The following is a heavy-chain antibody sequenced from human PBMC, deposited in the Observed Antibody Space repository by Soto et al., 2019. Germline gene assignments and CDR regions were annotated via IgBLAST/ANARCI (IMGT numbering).Heavy chain of an antibody. J-gene: IGHJ4*02. D-gene: IGHD7-27*01. V-gene: IGHV4-61*01. CDR2: IYNSGNT. CDR1: GGSVSSVKYF. CDR3: ARTVMPVGNLAAFDH. Sequence: SETLSLTCNVSGGSVSSVKYFWSWIRQPPGKGLEWIAYIYNSGNTNYNPSLKSRATISVDTSKNQCSLKLTSVTAADSAVYFCARTVMPVGNLAAFDHWGQGVLVTVSS.